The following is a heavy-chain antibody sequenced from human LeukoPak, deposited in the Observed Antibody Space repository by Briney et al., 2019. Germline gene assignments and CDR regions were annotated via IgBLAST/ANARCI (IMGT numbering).Heavy chain of an antibody. CDR3: ARHGGPYTWYPYYYYYMDV. V-gene: IGHV4-34*01. D-gene: IGHD6-13*01. J-gene: IGHJ6*03. CDR1: GSFSDHS. Sequence: SETLSLTCAVYGSFSDHSWSWVRQPPGKGLEWIGEIDEKRRTSYSPSLTSRVTMSVDTSKNQFSLKLSSVTAADTAVYFCARHGGPYTWYPYYYYYMDVWGKGTSVTVSS. CDR2: IDEKRRT.